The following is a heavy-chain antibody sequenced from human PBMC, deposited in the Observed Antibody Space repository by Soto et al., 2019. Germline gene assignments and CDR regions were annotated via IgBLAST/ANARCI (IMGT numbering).Heavy chain of an antibody. V-gene: IGHV3-7*03. CDR3: ARYYDGSVNSDAFDI. CDR1: GFTFSSYW. CDR2: IKEDGSEK. Sequence: PGGSLRLSCAASGFTFSSYWMTWVRQAPGKGLEWVTNIKEDGSEKYYVDSVKGRFTISRDNAKNSLYLEMNSLRAEDTAIYYCARYYDGSVNSDAFDIWGQGTMVTVSS. J-gene: IGHJ3*02. D-gene: IGHD3-22*01.